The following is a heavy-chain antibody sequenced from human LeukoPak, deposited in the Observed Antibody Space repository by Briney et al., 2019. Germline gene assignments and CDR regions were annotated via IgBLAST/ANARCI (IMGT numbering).Heavy chain of an antibody. CDR2: IYSGGST. CDR3: ARAPGGPHHYDSSGYYFDY. D-gene: IGHD3-22*01. Sequence: KAGGSLRLSCAASGFTVSSNYMNWVRQAPGKGLEWVSVIYSGGSTYYADSVKGRFTISRDNSKNTLYLQMNSLRAEDTAVYYCARAPGGPHHYDSSGYYFDYWGQGTLVTVSS. CDR1: GFTVSSNY. V-gene: IGHV3-53*01. J-gene: IGHJ4*02.